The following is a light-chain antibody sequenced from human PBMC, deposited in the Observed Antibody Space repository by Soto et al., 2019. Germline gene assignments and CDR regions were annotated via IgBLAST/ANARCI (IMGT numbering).Light chain of an antibody. J-gene: IGKJ1*01. Sequence: IVLTQSPGTLSLSPGERATLSCRASQSVSSSSLAWYQQKPGQAPRFLIYGASTSATGITDRFSGTGSATDFALTISRLEPEDFAVYYCQQYGNSPTTFSHGTKVNIX. CDR3: QQYGNSPTT. CDR1: QSVSSSS. V-gene: IGKV3-20*01. CDR2: GAS.